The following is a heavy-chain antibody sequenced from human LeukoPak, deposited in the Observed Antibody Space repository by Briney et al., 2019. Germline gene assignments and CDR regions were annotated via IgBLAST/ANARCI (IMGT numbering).Heavy chain of an antibody. CDR1: GFTFSSNY. CDR2: IYGGGST. J-gene: IGHJ4*02. D-gene: IGHD2/OR15-2a*01. V-gene: IGHV3-53*05. Sequence: GGSLRLSCAASGFTFSSNYMSWVRQAPGKGLEWVSVIYGGGSTYYADSVKGRFTISRDNSKNTLYLQMNSLRAEDTAVYYCAREPNPMSNLDYWGQGTLVTVSS. CDR3: AREPNPMSNLDY.